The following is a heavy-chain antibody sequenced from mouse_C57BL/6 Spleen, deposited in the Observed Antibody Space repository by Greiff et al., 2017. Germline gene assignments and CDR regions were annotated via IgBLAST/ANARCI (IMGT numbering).Heavy chain of an antibody. CDR2: ISSGGSYT. D-gene: IGHD3-3*01. CDR3: ARQTGTRYFDV. CDR1: GFTFSSYG. Sequence: EVQLVESGGDLVKPGGSLKLSCAASGFTFSSYGMSWVRQTPHKRLEWVATISSGGSYTYYPDSVKGRFTISRANAKNTLYLQMSSLKSEDTAMYYCARQTGTRYFDVWGTGTTVTVSS. V-gene: IGHV5-6*01. J-gene: IGHJ1*03.